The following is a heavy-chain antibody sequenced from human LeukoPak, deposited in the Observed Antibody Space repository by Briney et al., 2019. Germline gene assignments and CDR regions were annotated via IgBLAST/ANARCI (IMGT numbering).Heavy chain of an antibody. V-gene: IGHV4-4*07. CDR3: ASFDYGDFWYFDI. J-gene: IGHJ2*01. CDR1: GVSISSYY. Sequence: SETLSLTCTVSGVSISSYYWSWIRQPAGKGLEWIGRIYTSGSTNYNPSLKSGVTMSVDTSKPQFSLRLSSVTAADTAVYYCASFDYGDFWYFDIWGRGALVTVSS. D-gene: IGHD4-17*01. CDR2: IYTSGST.